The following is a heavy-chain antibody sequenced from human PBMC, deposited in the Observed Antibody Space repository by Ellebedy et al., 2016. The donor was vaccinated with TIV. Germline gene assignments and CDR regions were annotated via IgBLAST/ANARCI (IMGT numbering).Heavy chain of an antibody. V-gene: IGHV3-21*01. CDR1: GFTFITYS. CDR2: ISSSSTYI. J-gene: IGHJ6*02. D-gene: IGHD4-17*01. Sequence: GESLKISCAASGFTFITYSMNWVRQAPGKGLEWVSSISSSSTYIYYADSLKGRFTISRDNAKNSLYLQMNSLRGEETAVYYCARQVGDGMDVWGQGTTVTVSS. CDR3: ARQVGDGMDV.